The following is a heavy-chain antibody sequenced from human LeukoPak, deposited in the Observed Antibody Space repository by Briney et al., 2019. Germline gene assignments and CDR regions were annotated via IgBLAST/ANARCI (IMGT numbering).Heavy chain of an antibody. CDR2: IYYSGST. CDR1: GGSISSYY. D-gene: IGHD1-1*01. CDR3: ARAVQLERPPPLIDYYYMDV. V-gene: IGHV4-59*01. Sequence: SETLSLTCTVSGGSISSYYWSWIRQPPGKRLEWIGYIYYSGSTNYNPSLKSRVTISVDTSKNQFSLKVRSVTTADTAVYYCARAVQLERPPPLIDYYYMDVWGKGTTVTVSS. J-gene: IGHJ6*03.